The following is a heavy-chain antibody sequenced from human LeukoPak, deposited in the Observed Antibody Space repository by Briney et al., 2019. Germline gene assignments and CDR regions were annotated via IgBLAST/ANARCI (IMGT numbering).Heavy chain of an antibody. J-gene: IGHJ4*02. CDR3: ARDHNYAFDN. CDR2: IGIDSGNT. V-gene: IGHV3-48*01. Sequence: GGSLRLSCTASGFPFIEYSMNWVRQVPGKGLEWIACIGIDSGNTNYADSVRGRFTISADKTKNSLYLQMNSLRVEDTAVYYCARDHNYAFDNWGQGTLVSVAS. CDR1: GFPFIEYS. D-gene: IGHD1-1*01.